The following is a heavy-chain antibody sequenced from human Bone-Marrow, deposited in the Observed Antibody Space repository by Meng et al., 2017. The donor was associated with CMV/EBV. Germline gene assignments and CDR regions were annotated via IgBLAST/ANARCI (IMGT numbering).Heavy chain of an antibody. CDR1: GGTFSSYA. V-gene: IGHV1-69*05. D-gene: IGHD6-13*01. CDR3: ARSWLIAADYYYYGRDV. Sequence: SVKVSCKASGGTFSSYAISWVRQAPGQGLEWMGGIIPIFGTANYAQKFQGRVTITTDESTSTAYMELSSLRSEDTAVYYCARSWLIAADYYYYGRDVWGQGTTVPVSS. CDR2: IIPIFGTA. J-gene: IGHJ6*02.